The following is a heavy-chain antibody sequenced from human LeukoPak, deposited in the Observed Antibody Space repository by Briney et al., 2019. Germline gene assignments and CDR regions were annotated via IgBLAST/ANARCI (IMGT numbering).Heavy chain of an antibody. CDR1: GYSISSGYY. CDR2: IYHSGST. Sequence: SETLSLTCTVSGYSISSGYYWGWIRQPPGKGLEWIGSIYHSGSTNYNPSLKSRVTISVDTSKNQFSLKLSSATAADTAVYYCARGRSSWGNWGQGTLVTVSS. CDR3: ARGRSSWGN. D-gene: IGHD6-13*01. J-gene: IGHJ4*02. V-gene: IGHV4-38-2*02.